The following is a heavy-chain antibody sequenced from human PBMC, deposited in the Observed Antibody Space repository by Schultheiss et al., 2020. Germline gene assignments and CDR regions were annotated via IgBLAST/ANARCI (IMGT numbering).Heavy chain of an antibody. CDR3: ARASRITMVRAHPGPPPDV. D-gene: IGHD3-10*01. V-gene: IGHV3-33*08. CDR1: GFTLSNYG. CDR2: AWYDGGINK. J-gene: IGHJ6*02. Sequence: GGSLRLSCAASGFTLSNYGMHWVRQGPGKGLEWVAAAWYDGGINKYYADSVKGRFTISRDNSKNTLYLQMNSLRAEDTAVYYCARASRITMVRAHPGPPPDVWGQGTTVTVSS.